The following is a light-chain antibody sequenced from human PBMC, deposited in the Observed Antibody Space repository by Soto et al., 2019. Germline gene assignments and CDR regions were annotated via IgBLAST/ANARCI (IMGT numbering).Light chain of an antibody. Sequence: AIQLTQSPSSLSASVGDRVTITCRASQGISSALAWYQQKPGKAPNLLIYDASSLESGVPSRFSGSGSGTDFTLTISSLQPVDFATYYCQQFNSYPYTFGQGTKLEIK. CDR2: DAS. J-gene: IGKJ2*01. CDR3: QQFNSYPYT. V-gene: IGKV1-13*02. CDR1: QGISSA.